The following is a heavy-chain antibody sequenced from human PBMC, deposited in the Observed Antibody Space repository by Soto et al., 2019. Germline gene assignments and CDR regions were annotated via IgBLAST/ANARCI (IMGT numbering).Heavy chain of an antibody. CDR1: GFTFSSYA. CDR3: AKDSVKYYGSGSYYNWFDP. V-gene: IGHV3-23*01. Sequence: PGGSLRLSCAASGFTFSSYAMSWVRQAPGKGLEWVSAISGSGGSTYYADSVKGRFTISRDNSKNTLYLQMNSLRAEDTAVYYCAKDSVKYYGSGSYYNWFDPWGQGTLVTVSS. J-gene: IGHJ5*02. CDR2: ISGSGGST. D-gene: IGHD3-10*01.